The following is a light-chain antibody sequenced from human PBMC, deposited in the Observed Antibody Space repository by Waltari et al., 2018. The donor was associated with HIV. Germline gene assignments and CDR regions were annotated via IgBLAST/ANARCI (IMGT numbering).Light chain of an antibody. CDR3: AAWDDSLNGM. CDR2: TND. Sequence: QSVLTQPPSVSGTPGPNVTISCSGSSSNIGSNTVNWYQQLPGAAPKLLIYTNDQRPSRVPDRFSGSQSRTSASLAISALQSADEADYYCAAWDDSLNGMFGGGTKLTVL. CDR1: SSNIGSNT. J-gene: IGLJ3*02. V-gene: IGLV1-44*01.